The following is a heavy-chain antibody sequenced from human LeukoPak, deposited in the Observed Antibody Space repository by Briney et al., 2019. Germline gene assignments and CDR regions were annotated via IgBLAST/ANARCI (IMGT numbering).Heavy chain of an antibody. CDR3: ARDSSGWSFDY. CDR2: INQDGSEK. V-gene: IGHV3-7*01. Sequence: PGGSLRLSCAASGFTFTNYWMGWVRQAPGKGLEWAANINQDGSEKYYVDSVKGRFTISRDNAKNSLYLQMNSLRAEDTAVYYCARDSSGWSFDYWGQGTLVTVSS. J-gene: IGHJ4*02. D-gene: IGHD6-19*01. CDR1: GFTFTNYW.